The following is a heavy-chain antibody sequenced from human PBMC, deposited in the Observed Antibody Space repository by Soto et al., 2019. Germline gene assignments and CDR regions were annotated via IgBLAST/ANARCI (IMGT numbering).Heavy chain of an antibody. Sequence: GGSLRLSCAASGFTFSSYAISWVRQAPGKGLEWVSAISGSGGSTYYADSVKGRFTISRDNSKNTLYLQMNSLGAEDTAVYYCASPILYDFWSGYSNWYFDLWGRGTLVTVSS. D-gene: IGHD3-3*01. CDR2: ISGSGGST. V-gene: IGHV3-23*01. CDR1: GFTFSSYA. CDR3: ASPILYDFWSGYSNWYFDL. J-gene: IGHJ2*01.